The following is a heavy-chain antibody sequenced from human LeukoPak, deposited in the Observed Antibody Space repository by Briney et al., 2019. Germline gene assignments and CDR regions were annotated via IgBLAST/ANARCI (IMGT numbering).Heavy chain of an antibody. D-gene: IGHD6-19*01. CDR3: AKEVAFYSSGPFDY. Sequence: GGSRRLSCAASGFTFSSYAMSWVRQAPGKVLEWVSAISGSDGSTYYADSGKGRFTISRDNSKNTLYLQMNSLRAEDTAVYYCAKEVAFYSSGPFDYWGQGTLVTVSS. J-gene: IGHJ4*02. CDR1: GFTFSSYA. CDR2: ISGSDGST. V-gene: IGHV3-23*01.